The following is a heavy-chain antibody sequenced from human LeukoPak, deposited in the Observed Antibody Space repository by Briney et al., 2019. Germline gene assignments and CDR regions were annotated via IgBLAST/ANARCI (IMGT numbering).Heavy chain of an antibody. J-gene: IGHJ4*02. CDR2: ISGSGGST. D-gene: IGHD5-12*01. CDR1: GFTFSSYA. Sequence: SGGSLRLSCAASGFTFSSYAMSWVRQAPGKGLEWVSAISGSGGSTYYADSVKGRFTISRDNSKNTLYLQMNSLRAEDTAVYYCARGPYSGYTLRPLDYWGQGTLVTVSS. V-gene: IGHV3-23*01. CDR3: ARGPYSGYTLRPLDY.